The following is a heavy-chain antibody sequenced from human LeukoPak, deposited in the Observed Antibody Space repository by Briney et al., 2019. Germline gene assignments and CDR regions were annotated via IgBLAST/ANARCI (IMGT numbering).Heavy chain of an antibody. CDR3: ASRYYDFLTRKDAFTI. V-gene: IGHV4-61*05. Sequence: SETLSLTCTVSGGSISSSSYYWSWIRQAPGKGLEWIGYIHYRGNTNYNPSLESRVSMSVDTSRNQFSLELSSVTAADTAIYYCASRYYDFLTRKDAFTIWGQGTMVTVSS. CDR1: GGSISSSSYY. J-gene: IGHJ3*02. CDR2: IHYRGNT. D-gene: IGHD3-9*01.